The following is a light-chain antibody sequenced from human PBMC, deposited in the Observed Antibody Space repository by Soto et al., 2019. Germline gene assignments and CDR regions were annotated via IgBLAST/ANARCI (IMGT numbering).Light chain of an antibody. Sequence: EIVLTQSPTTMTYPPRDRVTLSCRASQYINTRLAWYQHRPGQDPRLLIYQTSIRAAGIPARFSASGTGTDFTLTISDVQPEDFAVYYCHQRQSWPRTFGQGTKVDI. CDR3: HQRQSWPRT. V-gene: IGKV3-11*01. CDR1: QYINTR. CDR2: QTS. J-gene: IGKJ1*01.